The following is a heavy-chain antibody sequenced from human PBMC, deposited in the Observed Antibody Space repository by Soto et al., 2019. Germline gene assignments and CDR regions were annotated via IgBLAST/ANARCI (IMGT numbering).Heavy chain of an antibody. CDR2: IYYSGST. V-gene: IGHV4-31*03. J-gene: IGHJ3*02. Sequence: SETLSLTCTVSGGSISSGGYYWSWIRQHPGKGLEWIGYIYYSGSTYYNPSLKSRVTISVDTSKNQFSLKLSSVTAADTAVYYCVMDSSGWPDAFDIWGQGTMVTVSS. CDR3: VMDSSGWPDAFDI. D-gene: IGHD6-19*01. CDR1: GGSISSGGYY.